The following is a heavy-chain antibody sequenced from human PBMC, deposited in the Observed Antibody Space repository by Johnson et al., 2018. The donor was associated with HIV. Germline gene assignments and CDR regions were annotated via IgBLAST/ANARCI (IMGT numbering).Heavy chain of an antibody. CDR3: AKLTRLDAFDI. V-gene: IGHV3-9*01. Sequence: QLVESGGGVVQPGGSLRLSCAASGFTFDDYAMHWVRQTPGKGLEWVSGISWNSGSLGYADSVKGRFTISRDNAKNSLYLQMNSLRAEDTALYYCAKLTRLDAFDIWGQGTMVTVSS. D-gene: IGHD6-25*01. CDR1: GFTFDDYA. J-gene: IGHJ3*02. CDR2: ISWNSGSL.